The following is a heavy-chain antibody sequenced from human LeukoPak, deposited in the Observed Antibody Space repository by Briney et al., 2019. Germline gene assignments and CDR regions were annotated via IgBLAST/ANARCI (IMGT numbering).Heavy chain of an antibody. D-gene: IGHD5-12*01. Sequence: GGSLRLSCAVSGFTFSSYVMYWVRQAPGKGLEWVAVIWYDGSNKYYADSVKGRFTISRDNSKNTLYLQMNSLRAEDTAVYYCAKGYSGYDWGTDWFDSWGQGTLVTVSS. CDR2: IWYDGSNK. J-gene: IGHJ5*01. CDR3: AKGYSGYDWGTDWFDS. V-gene: IGHV3-33*06. CDR1: GFTFSSYV.